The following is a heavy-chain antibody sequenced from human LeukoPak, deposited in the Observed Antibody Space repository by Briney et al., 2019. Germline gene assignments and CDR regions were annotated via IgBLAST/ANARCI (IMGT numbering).Heavy chain of an antibody. CDR2: ISWNSGSI. CDR3: ARVVVVPAANVCSGFDI. CDR1: GFTFDDYA. J-gene: IGHJ3*02. Sequence: QSGGSLRLSCAASGFTFDDYAMHWVRQAPGKGLEWVSGISWNSGSIGYADSVKGRFTISRDNAKNSLYLQMNSLRAEDTAVYYCARVVVVPAANVCSGFDIWGQGTTVTVSS. V-gene: IGHV3-9*01. D-gene: IGHD2-2*01.